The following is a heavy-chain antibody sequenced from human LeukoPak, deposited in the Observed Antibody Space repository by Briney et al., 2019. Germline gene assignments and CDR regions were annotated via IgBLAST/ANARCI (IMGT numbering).Heavy chain of an antibody. CDR3: ARAALYGDNGPTHTDY. CDR1: GGTFSSYA. CDR2: IIPILGIA. D-gene: IGHD4-17*01. Sequence: ASVKVSCKASGGTFSSYAISWVRQAPGQGLEWMGRIIPILGIANYAQKFQGRVTITADKSTSTAYMELSSLRSEDTAVYYCARAALYGDNGPTHTDYWGQGTLVTVSS. V-gene: IGHV1-69*04. J-gene: IGHJ4*02.